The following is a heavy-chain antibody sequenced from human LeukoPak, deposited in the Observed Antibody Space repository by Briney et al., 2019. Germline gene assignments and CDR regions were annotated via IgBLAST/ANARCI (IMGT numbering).Heavy chain of an antibody. D-gene: IGHD2-21*02. J-gene: IGHJ2*01. CDR1: GFTISSYS. CDR3: ARGDCLYFDL. Sequence: GGALTLSCAASGFTISSYSMNWVRQAQAQGLEWVSYISSSSSTIYYEDSVKGRFTISTDNAKNSLYLQMNSLRAEDTAGYYWARGDCLYFDLWGRSTLVTVSS. V-gene: IGHV3-48*01. CDR2: ISSSSSTI.